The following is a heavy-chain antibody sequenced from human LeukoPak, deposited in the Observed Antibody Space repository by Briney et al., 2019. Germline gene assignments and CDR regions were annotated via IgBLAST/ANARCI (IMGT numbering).Heavy chain of an antibody. J-gene: IGHJ3*02. CDR2: IHHSGST. D-gene: IGHD1-14*01. CDR1: GGAISGYY. CDR3: ARDDESDDHADLHI. Sequence: SETLSLTCAVSGGAISGYYWNWIRQPPGKGPEWIGHIHHSGSTNYNPSLQSRVTISIDTPNQFSLKLNSVTAADTAVYYCARDDESDDHADLHIWGQGTMVTVSS. V-gene: IGHV4-59*01.